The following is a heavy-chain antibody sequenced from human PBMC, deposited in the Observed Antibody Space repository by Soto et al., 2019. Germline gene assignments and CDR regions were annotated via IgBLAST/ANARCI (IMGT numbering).Heavy chain of an antibody. Sequence: SETLSLTCSVSGFSISTNSYYWGWLRQPPGKGLEYIGSISYSGTTYYNPSLKSRVTISADTSKNQFSLNLSSVTATDTAIYFCARLRLGEPQDYWGQGTLVTVSS. J-gene: IGHJ4*02. CDR3: ARLRLGEPQDY. CDR2: ISYSGTT. V-gene: IGHV4-39*01. CDR1: GFSISTNSYY. D-gene: IGHD3-16*01.